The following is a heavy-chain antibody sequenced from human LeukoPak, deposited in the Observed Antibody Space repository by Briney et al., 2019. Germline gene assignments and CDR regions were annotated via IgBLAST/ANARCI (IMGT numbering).Heavy chain of an antibody. Sequence: ASVKVSCKASGYTFTTYAINWVRQAPGHRLEWMGWINAGSGNTKYSEEFQGRVTFTRDTSATTAYMELSSLRSEDTAVYYCARVIVRIAVAVGWGQGTLVTVSS. D-gene: IGHD6-19*01. J-gene: IGHJ4*02. V-gene: IGHV1-3*03. CDR3: ARVIVRIAVAVG. CDR1: GYTFTTYA. CDR2: INAGSGNT.